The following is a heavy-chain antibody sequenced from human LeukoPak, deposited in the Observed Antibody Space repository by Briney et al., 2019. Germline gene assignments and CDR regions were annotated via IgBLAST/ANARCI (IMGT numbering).Heavy chain of an antibody. Sequence: GGSLRLSCAASGFIFSTYAMTWVRQAPGKGLEWVSVISASGTNTDYAGSVKGRFTISRDNSKNTVSLQMNSLRAEDTAIYYCAKDLGRYRNNFFDYWGQGNLVTVSS. D-gene: IGHD1-26*01. CDR1: GFIFSTYA. J-gene: IGHJ4*02. CDR2: ISASGTNT. CDR3: AKDLGRYRNNFFDY. V-gene: IGHV3-23*01.